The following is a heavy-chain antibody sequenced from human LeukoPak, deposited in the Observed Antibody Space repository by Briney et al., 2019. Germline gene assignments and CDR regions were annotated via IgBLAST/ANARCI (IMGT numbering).Heavy chain of an antibody. CDR1: GFTFSDYY. CDR3: ARGLLPYYYYYMDV. J-gene: IGHJ6*03. V-gene: IGHV3-11*01. CDR2: ISSSGSTI. Sequence: GGSLTLSCAASGFTFSDYYRSWIRQAPGKGLEWVAYISSSGSTISYADSVKGRFTISRDSAKNSMDLQMNSLRAEDTAVYYCARGLLPYYYYYMDVWGKGTTVTVSS. D-gene: IGHD2-15*01.